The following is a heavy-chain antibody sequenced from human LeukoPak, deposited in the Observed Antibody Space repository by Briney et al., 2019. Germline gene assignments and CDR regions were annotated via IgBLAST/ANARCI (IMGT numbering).Heavy chain of an antibody. Sequence: GESLKISCRAPGYSFSTSWIGWVRQMPGKGLEWMGVIYPGDSDTRYSPSFQGQVTISADKSISTAYLQWSSLKASDTAMYYCARGGYSGYEFDCWGQGTLVTVSS. CDR2: IYPGDSDT. J-gene: IGHJ4*02. V-gene: IGHV5-51*01. CDR1: GYSFSTSW. CDR3: ARGGYSGYEFDC. D-gene: IGHD5-12*01.